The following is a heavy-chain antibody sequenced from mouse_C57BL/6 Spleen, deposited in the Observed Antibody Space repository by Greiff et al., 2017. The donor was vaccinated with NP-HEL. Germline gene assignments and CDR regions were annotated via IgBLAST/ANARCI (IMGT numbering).Heavy chain of an antibody. CDR2: INPSNGGT. Sequence: VQLQQPGTELVKPGASVKLSCKASGYTFTSYWMHWVKQRPGQGLEWIGNINPSNGGTNYNEKFKSKATLTVDKSSSTAYMQLSSLTSEDSAVYYCARWAGGYDSLYYYAMDYWGQGTSVTVSS. D-gene: IGHD2-2*01. J-gene: IGHJ4*01. V-gene: IGHV1-53*01. CDR3: ARWAGGYDSLYYYAMDY. CDR1: GYTFTSYW.